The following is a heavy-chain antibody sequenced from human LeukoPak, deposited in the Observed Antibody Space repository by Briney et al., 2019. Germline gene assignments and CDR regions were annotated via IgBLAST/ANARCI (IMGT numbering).Heavy chain of an antibody. D-gene: IGHD3-3*01. V-gene: IGHV3-15*01. Sequence: PAGSPTLSCAAPGFPFTAAWLSSPRQAPGPRPEWAARIKSNGGGETTEYAAPVRGIFTISRDDSKNTLYLQMNSLKTEDTAVYYCTWQTTFDFWRMDYWGLGTLVTVSS. CDR3: TWQTTFDFWRMDY. CDR2: IKSNGGGETT. CDR1: GFPFTAAW. J-gene: IGHJ4*02.